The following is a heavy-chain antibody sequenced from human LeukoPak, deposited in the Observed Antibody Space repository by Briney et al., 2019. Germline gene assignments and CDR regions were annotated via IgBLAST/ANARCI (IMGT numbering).Heavy chain of an antibody. CDR2: IYYSGST. D-gene: IGHD6-13*01. CDR3: AISSSWYQNWFDP. Sequence: KPSETLSLTCTVSGYSISSGYYWGWIRQPPGKELEWIGSIYYSGSTYYNPSLKSRVTISVDTSKNQFSLKLSSVTAADTAVYYCAISSSWYQNWFDPWGQGTLVTVSS. CDR1: GYSISSGYY. J-gene: IGHJ5*02. V-gene: IGHV4-38-2*02.